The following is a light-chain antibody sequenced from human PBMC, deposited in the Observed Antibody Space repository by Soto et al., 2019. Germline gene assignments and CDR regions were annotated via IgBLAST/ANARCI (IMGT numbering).Light chain of an antibody. CDR2: GAS. CDR3: QQYNNWPPIT. J-gene: IGKJ5*01. Sequence: EIVLTQSPGTLSLSPGERATLSCRTSQSVSSSYLAWYQQKPGQAPRLLIYGASNRATGIPARFSGSGSGTDFTLTISNLQSEDFAVYYCQQYNNWPPITFGQGTRLEIK. V-gene: IGKV3D-15*01. CDR1: QSVSSSY.